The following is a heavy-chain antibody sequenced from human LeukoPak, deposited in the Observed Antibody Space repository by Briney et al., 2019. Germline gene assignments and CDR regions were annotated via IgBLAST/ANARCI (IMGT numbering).Heavy chain of an antibody. CDR1: GGSISSGNYY. CDR3: ARCTSTSCYHFDY. Sequence: SETLSLTCTVSGGSISSGNYYGSWIRQPAGKVLEWVGHIYTSGSTNYNPSLKSRVTISIDTSKNQFSLKLSSVTAADTAVYYCARCTSTSCYHFDYWGQGALVTVSS. V-gene: IGHV4-61*09. CDR2: IYTSGST. D-gene: IGHD2-2*01. J-gene: IGHJ4*02.